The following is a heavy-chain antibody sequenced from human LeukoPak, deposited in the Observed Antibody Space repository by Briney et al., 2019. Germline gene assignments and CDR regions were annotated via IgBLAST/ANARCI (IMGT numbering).Heavy chain of an antibody. V-gene: IGHV1-18*01. D-gene: IGHD3-22*01. CDR2: ISDYNGNT. CDR3: ARLYGSSGLYYFDY. J-gene: IGHJ4*02. Sequence: ASVKVSCKASGGTFSSYAISWVRQAPGQGLEWMGWISDYNGNTNYAQKLQGRVTMTTDTSTSTAYMELRSLRSDDTAVYYCARLYGSSGLYYFDYWGQGTLVTVSS. CDR1: GGTFSSYA.